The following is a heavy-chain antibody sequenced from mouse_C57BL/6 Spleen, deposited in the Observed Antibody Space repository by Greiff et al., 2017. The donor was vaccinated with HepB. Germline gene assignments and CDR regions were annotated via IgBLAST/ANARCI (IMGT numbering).Heavy chain of an antibody. CDR2: INPYNGGT. D-gene: IGHD1-1*01. CDR3: ARYYGSSYWYFDV. J-gene: IGHJ1*03. CDR1: GYTFTDYY. V-gene: IGHV1-19*01. Sequence: EVKLQQSGPVLVKPGASVKMSCKASGYTFTDYYMNWVKQSHGNSLEWIGVINPYNGGTSYNQKFKGKATLTVDKSSSTAYMELNSLTSEDSAVYYCARYYGSSYWYFDVWGTGTTVTVSS.